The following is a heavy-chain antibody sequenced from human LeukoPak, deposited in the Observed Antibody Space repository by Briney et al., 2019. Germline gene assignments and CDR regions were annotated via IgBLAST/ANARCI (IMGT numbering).Heavy chain of an antibody. Sequence: SETLSLTCSVSGDSISSGYYYWGWIRQAPGKGPEWIGSIYYSGITYYNPSLKSRVTLSVDTSNNKFSLQLTSVTAADTAVYYCARQPKSCTPGVFVTGKACWFDPWGQGTRVIVSS. J-gene: IGHJ5*02. CDR1: GDSISSGYYY. CDR2: IYYSGIT. V-gene: IGHV4-39*01. D-gene: IGHD3-10*01. CDR3: ARQPKSCTPGVFVTGKACWFDP.